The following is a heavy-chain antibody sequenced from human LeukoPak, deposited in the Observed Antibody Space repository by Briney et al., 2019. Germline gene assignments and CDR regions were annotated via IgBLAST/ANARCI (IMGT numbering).Heavy chain of an antibody. CDR3: ARSNTQRKVRGPTYYYFYYLDV. J-gene: IGHJ6*03. V-gene: IGHV3-48*03. CDR2: ISSSGSTI. Sequence: GGSLRLSCAASGFTFSSYEMNWVRQAPGKGLEWVSYISSSGSTIYYADSVKGRFTISRDNAKNSLYLQLNSLRAEDTAVYYCARSNTQRKVRGPTYYYFYYLDVWGKGTTVTVSS. D-gene: IGHD3-10*01. CDR1: GFTFSSYE.